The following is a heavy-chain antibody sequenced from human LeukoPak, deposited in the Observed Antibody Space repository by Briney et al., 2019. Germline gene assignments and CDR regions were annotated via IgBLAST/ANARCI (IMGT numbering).Heavy chain of an antibody. CDR3: AKSQFGGVFDGFDI. J-gene: IGHJ3*02. D-gene: IGHD3-16*01. Sequence: GGALRLSCAASGFTFSSYAMSWVRQAPGKGLEWVSAIIGSGASTYYADSVKGRFTISRDNSKNTLYVQMNSLRAEDTAVYYCAKSQFGGVFDGFDIWGQGTMVTVSS. CDR2: IIGSGAST. V-gene: IGHV3-23*01. CDR1: GFTFSSYA.